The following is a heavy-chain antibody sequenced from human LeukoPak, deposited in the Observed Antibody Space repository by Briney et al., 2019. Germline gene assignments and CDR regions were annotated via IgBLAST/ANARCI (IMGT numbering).Heavy chain of an antibody. J-gene: IGHJ5*02. CDR1: GYSFTSYW. Sequence: GESLRISCKGSGYSFTSYWISWVRQMPGKGLEWMGRIDPSDSYTNYSPSFQGHVTISADKSISTAYLQWSSLKASDTAMYYCARQPAPMVRGVKDWFGPWGQGTLVTVSS. CDR3: ARQPAPMVRGVKDWFGP. CDR2: IDPSDSYT. V-gene: IGHV5-10-1*01. D-gene: IGHD3-10*01.